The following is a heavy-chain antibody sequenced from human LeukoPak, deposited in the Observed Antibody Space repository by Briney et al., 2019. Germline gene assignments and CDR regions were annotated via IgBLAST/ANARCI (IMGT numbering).Heavy chain of an antibody. V-gene: IGHV1-2*02. CDR2: INPNSGGT. CDR1: RYTFPDYY. Sequence: ASVKVSCKASRYTFPDYYMHWVRQAPGQGLEWMGWINPNSGGTNYAQKFQGRVTMTRDTSIRTAYMELSSLRSDDTAMYYCASGASAFDYWRQGTLVTVSS. J-gene: IGHJ4*02. CDR3: ASGASAFDY. D-gene: IGHD3-16*01.